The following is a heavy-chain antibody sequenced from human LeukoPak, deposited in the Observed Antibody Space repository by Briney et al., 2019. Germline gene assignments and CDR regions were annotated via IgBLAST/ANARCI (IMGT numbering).Heavy chain of an antibody. Sequence: ASVKVSCKASGYTFTSYDINWVRQATGQGLEWMGWMNPNSGNTGYAQKFQGRVTMTRNTSISTAYMELSSLRSEDTAVYYCARDKALGYCSSTSCYEEGYYYYYGMDVWGQGTTVTVSS. CDR1: GYTFTSYD. V-gene: IGHV1-8*01. CDR2: MNPNSGNT. D-gene: IGHD2-2*01. J-gene: IGHJ6*02. CDR3: ARDKALGYCSSTSCYEEGYYYYYGMDV.